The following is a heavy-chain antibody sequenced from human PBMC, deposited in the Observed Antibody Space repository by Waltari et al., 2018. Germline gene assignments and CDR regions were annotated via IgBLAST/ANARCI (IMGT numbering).Heavy chain of an antibody. CDR3: ARGGIAAAGTRYYYAMDV. Sequence: QVQLVQSGAEVKKPGASGKVSCKASGSTFTSYDINWFRQATGKGLEWMGWMNPNRGDTAYAQKFQGRVTMTKNTSINTAYMELSSRRSEDTAVYYCARGGIAAAGTRYYYAMDVWGQGTTVIVSS. D-gene: IGHD6-13*01. J-gene: IGHJ6*02. V-gene: IGHV1-8*01. CDR1: GSTFTSYD. CDR2: MNPNRGDT.